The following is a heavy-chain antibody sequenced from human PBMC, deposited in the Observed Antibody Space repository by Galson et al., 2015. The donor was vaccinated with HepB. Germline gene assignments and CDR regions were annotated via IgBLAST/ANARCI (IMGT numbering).Heavy chain of an antibody. Sequence: SLRLSCAASGFTFSSYSMNWVRQAPGKGLEWVSSITTSSSYIYYADSVKGRFTISRDNAKNSLYLQMNSLRAEDTAVYYCSRATTLDGPGFDYWGQGTLVTVSS. J-gene: IGHJ4*02. CDR1: GFTFSSYS. D-gene: IGHD4-11*01. V-gene: IGHV3-21*01. CDR2: ITTSSSYI. CDR3: SRATTLDGPGFDY.